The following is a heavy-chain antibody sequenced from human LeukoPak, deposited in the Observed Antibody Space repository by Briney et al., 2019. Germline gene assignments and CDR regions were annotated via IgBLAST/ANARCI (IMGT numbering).Heavy chain of an antibody. J-gene: IGHJ4*02. CDR1: GFTVSSNY. D-gene: IGHD1-14*01. V-gene: IGHV3-66*01. CDR3: ARGRPGYYFDY. CDR2: IYSGGST. Sequence: GGSLRLSCAASGFTVSSNYMSWVRQAPGKGLEWVSVIYSGGSTYYADSVKGRFTISRDNSKNTLYLQMNSLRAEDTAVYYCARGRPGYYFDYWGQGTLVTVSS.